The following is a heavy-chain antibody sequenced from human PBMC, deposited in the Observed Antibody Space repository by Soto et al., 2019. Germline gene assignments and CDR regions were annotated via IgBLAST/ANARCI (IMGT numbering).Heavy chain of an antibody. Sequence: SVKVSCKASGGTFSSYTISWVRQAPGQGLEWMGRIIPILGIANYAQKFQGRVTITADKSTSTAYMELSSLRSEDTAVYYCARGGGGGPLYYYYYVDVWGKGTTVTVSS. CDR3: ARGGGGGPLYYYYYVDV. J-gene: IGHJ6*03. CDR1: GGTFSSYT. CDR2: IIPILGIA. V-gene: IGHV1-69*02. D-gene: IGHD3-16*01.